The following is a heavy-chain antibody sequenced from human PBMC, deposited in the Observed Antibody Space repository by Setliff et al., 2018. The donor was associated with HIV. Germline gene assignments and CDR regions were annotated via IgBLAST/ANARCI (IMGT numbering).Heavy chain of an antibody. D-gene: IGHD3-3*01. CDR2: IYYSGST. CDR3: ASQDYDFWSGYYTWNY. CDR1: GASISSHY. J-gene: IGHJ4*02. V-gene: IGHV4-39*01. Sequence: SETLSLTCTVSGASISSHYWSWIRQPPGKGLEWIGSIYYSGSTYYNPSLKSRVTISVDTSKNQFSLKLSSVTAADTAVYYCASQDYDFWSGYYTWNYWGQGTLVTVSS.